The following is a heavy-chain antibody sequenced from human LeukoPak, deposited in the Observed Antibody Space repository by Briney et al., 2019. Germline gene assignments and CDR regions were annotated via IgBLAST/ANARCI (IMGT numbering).Heavy chain of an antibody. Sequence: GGSLRLSCAASGFTFSSYAMSWVRQAPGKGLEWVSAISGSGGSTYYADSVKGRFTISRDNSKNTLYLQMNSLRAEDTAVYYCAKDCHSSGYWYYFDYWGQGTLVTVSS. CDR2: ISGSGGST. V-gene: IGHV3-23*01. J-gene: IGHJ4*02. CDR3: AKDCHSSGYWYYFDY. CDR1: GFTFSSYA. D-gene: IGHD3-22*01.